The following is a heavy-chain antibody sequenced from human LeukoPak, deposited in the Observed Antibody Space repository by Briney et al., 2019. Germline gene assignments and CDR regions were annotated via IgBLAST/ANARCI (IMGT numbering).Heavy chain of an antibody. Sequence: SETLSLTCTVSGGSISSYYWSWIRQPPGKGLEWIGYIYYSGSTNYNPSLKSRVTISVDTSKNQFSLKLSSVTAADTAVYYCARDGGWGIYYFDYWGQGTLVTVSS. D-gene: IGHD3-16*01. CDR1: GGSISSYY. CDR2: IYYSGST. J-gene: IGHJ4*02. CDR3: ARDGGWGIYYFDY. V-gene: IGHV4-59*01.